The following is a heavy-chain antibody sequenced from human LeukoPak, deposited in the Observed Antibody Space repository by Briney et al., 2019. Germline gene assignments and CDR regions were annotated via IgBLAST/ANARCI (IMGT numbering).Heavy chain of an antibody. V-gene: IGHV1-18*01. CDR2: ISTYNGNT. CDR3: ARAGETSGFYYGDWFDP. J-gene: IGHJ5*02. Sequence: GASVKVSCKASGYTFTSYGISWVRQAPGQGLEWMGWISTYNGNTNYAQKVQGRVTMTTDTSTSTAYMELRSLRFDDTAVYYCARAGETSGFYYGDWFDPWGQGTLVIVSS. CDR1: GYTFTSYG. D-gene: IGHD3-22*01.